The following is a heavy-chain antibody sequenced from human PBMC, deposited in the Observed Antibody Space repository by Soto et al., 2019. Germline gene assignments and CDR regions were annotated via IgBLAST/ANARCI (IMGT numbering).Heavy chain of an antibody. J-gene: IGHJ6*02. CDR3: ARTRYSSSIYYYGMDV. CDR1: GYSFTSYW. Sequence: GESLKISCKGSGYSFTSYWIGWVRQMPGKGLEWMGIIYPGDSDTRYSPSFQGQVTISADKSISTAYLQWSSLKASDTAMYYCARTRYSSSIYYYGMDVWGQGTTVTVSS. V-gene: IGHV5-51*01. CDR2: IYPGDSDT. D-gene: IGHD6-6*01.